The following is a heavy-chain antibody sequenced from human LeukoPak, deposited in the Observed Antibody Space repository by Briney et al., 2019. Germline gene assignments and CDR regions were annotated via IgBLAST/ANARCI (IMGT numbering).Heavy chain of an antibody. CDR1: GDSISNYY. CDR3: ARAKEGTSLVLSLKYHYYFLDV. J-gene: IGHJ6*04. Sequence: SETLSLTCTVSGDSISNYYWNWIRQAPGKGLEWIGYIFYSGGTNYNSSLKSRATISVDRSKNQFSLRLSSVTAADTAVYYCARAKEGTSLVLSLKYHYYFLDVWGIGTTVTVSS. V-gene: IGHV4-59*12. CDR2: IFYSGGT. D-gene: IGHD2-2*01.